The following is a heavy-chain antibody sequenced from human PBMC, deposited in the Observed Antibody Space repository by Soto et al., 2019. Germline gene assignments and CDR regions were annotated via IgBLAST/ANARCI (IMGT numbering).Heavy chain of an antibody. J-gene: IGHJ3*02. Sequence: GSLRLSCAASGFTFSSYSMNWVRQAPGKGLEWVSYISSSSSTIYYADSVKGRFTISRDNAKNSLYLQMNSLRAEDTAVYYCARDLGDYIWGSYRTDAFDIWGQGTMVTVSS. CDR1: GFTFSSYS. V-gene: IGHV3-48*01. D-gene: IGHD3-16*02. CDR3: ARDLGDYIWGSYRTDAFDI. CDR2: ISSSSSTI.